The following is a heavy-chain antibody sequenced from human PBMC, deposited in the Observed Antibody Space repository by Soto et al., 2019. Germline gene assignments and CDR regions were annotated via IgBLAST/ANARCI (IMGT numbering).Heavy chain of an antibody. CDR3: ARTNAAAALYYFDY. Sequence: QVQLQESGPGLVKPSQTLSLTCTVSGGSISSGGYYWSWIRQHPGKGLEWIGDLYYSGSTYYNPSPKRRVTISVDTSKNQFSLKLSSVTAADTAVYHCARTNAAAALYYFDYWGQGTLVTVSS. J-gene: IGHJ4*02. CDR2: LYYSGST. CDR1: GGSISSGGYY. D-gene: IGHD6-13*01. V-gene: IGHV4-31*03.